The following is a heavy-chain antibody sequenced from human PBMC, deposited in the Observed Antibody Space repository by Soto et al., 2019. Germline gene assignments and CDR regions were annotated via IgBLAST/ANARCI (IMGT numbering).Heavy chain of an antibody. J-gene: IGHJ4*02. D-gene: IGHD2-2*01. CDR3: VKDGGYCSSSTCYSPRNHYFDS. CDR2: IKFDGSEK. CDR1: GFTFSDYW. V-gene: IGHV3-7*03. Sequence: PGGSLRLSCAASGFTFSDYWMSWVRQAPGKGPEWVANIKFDGSEKQYVDSVRGRLTISRDNSRNSLFLQMNGLRAGDTAVYYCVKDGGYCSSSTCYSPRNHYFDSWGQGTLVTVSS.